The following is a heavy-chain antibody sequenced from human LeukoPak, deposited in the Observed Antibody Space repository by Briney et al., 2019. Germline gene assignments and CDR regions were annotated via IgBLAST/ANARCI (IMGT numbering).Heavy chain of an antibody. CDR2: IYTSGST. J-gene: IGHJ5*02. V-gene: IGHV4-4*07. CDR3: ARERGGVVVVIGSWFDP. Sequence: SETLSLTCTVSGGSISSYYWSWIRQPAGKGLEWIGRIYTSGSTNYNPSLKSRVTMSVDTSKNQFSLKLSSVTAAGTAVYYCARERGGVVVVIGSWFDPWGQGTLVTVSS. D-gene: IGHD3-22*01. CDR1: GGSISSYY.